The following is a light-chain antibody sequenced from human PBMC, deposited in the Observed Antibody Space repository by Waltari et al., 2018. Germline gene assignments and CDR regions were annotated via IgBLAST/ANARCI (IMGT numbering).Light chain of an antibody. CDR2: GAS. CDR3: QQSYSTPQSA. J-gene: IGKJ5*01. CDR1: QSINKY. Sequence: DIQKTPSPSSLSAFLGDRVNHPCRASQSINKYLNWYQHKPGKAPKLLIYGASSLYSGVPSRFSGSGSGTDFTLTINNLQVEDFATYYCQQSYSTPQSAFGQGTRLEIK. V-gene: IGKV1-39*01.